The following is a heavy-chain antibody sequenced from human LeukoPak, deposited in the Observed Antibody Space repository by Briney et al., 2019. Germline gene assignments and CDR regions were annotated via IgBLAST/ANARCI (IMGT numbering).Heavy chain of an antibody. V-gene: IGHV3-23*01. CDR1: GFTFSRYW. J-gene: IGHJ4*02. CDR2: ISSSGEFT. Sequence: PGGSLRLSCAASGFTFSRYWMSWVRQAPGKGLEWVSSISSSGEFTFYADSVKGRFTIFRDNSRYTLYLQMNSLRAEDAAMYYCVKDRPNYYESNGDYYKRDGDFWGQGTLVTVSA. CDR3: VKDRPNYYESNGDYYKRDGDF. D-gene: IGHD3-22*01.